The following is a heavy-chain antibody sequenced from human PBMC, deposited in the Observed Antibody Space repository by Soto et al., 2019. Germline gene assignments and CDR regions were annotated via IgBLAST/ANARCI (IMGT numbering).Heavy chain of an antibody. Sequence: QVQLVQSGAEVKRPGSSVKVSCKASGGTFGNHAITWVRQAPGQGLEWMGGIIPVFDTATYARKFQGRVTFTADESTSTAYMELSRLRSEDTALYYCARTIVGGTRLFYYYGMDVWGQGTTVTVSS. J-gene: IGHJ6*02. D-gene: IGHD1-26*01. V-gene: IGHV1-69*01. CDR1: GGTFGNHA. CDR2: IIPVFDTA. CDR3: ARTIVGGTRLFYYYGMDV.